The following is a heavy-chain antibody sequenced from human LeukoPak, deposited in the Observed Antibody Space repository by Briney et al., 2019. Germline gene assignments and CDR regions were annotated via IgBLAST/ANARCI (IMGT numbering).Heavy chain of an antibody. J-gene: IGHJ1*01. CDR2: INTNTGNP. CDR3: ARAMDTAMGTWRNFQH. Sequence: ASVKVSCKASGYTFTSYYMHWVRQAPGQGLEWMGWINTNTGNPTYAQGFTGRFVFSLDTSVSTAYLQISSLKAEDTAVYYCARAMDTAMGTWRNFQHWGQGTLVTVSS. V-gene: IGHV7-4-1*02. CDR1: GYTFTSYY. D-gene: IGHD5-18*01.